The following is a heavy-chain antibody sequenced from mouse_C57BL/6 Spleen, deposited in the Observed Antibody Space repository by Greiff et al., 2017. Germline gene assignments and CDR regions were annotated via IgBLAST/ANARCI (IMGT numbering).Heavy chain of an antibody. Sequence: QVQLQQPGAELVRPGSSVKLSCKASGYTFTSYWMDWVKQRPGQGLEWIGNIYPSDSETHYNQKFKDKATLTVAKSSSTAYMQLSSLTSDDSAVYYWSRVGIYYVAMDYWGQGTSVTVSS. CDR2: IYPSDSET. CDR3: SRVGIYYVAMDY. J-gene: IGHJ4*01. CDR1: GYTFTSYW. V-gene: IGHV1-61*01. D-gene: IGHD2-1*01.